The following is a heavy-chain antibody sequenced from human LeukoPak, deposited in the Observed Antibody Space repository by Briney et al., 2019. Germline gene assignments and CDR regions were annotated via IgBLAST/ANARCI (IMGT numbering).Heavy chain of an antibody. Sequence: ASVKVSCKASGYTFTSYDINWVRQATGQGLEWMGWMNPNSGNTGYAQKFQGRVTITRNTSISTAYMELSSLRSEDTAVYYCARGFSQRTSQILRFLERLSYPYYFDYWGQGTLVTVSS. CDR3: ARGFSQRTSQILRFLERLSYPYYFDY. J-gene: IGHJ4*02. V-gene: IGHV1-8*03. D-gene: IGHD3-3*01. CDR2: MNPNSGNT. CDR1: GYTFTSYD.